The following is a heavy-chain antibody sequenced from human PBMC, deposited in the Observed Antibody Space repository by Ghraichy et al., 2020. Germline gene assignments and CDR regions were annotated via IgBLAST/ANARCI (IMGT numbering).Heavy chain of an antibody. CDR1: GGSVSNDNW. V-gene: IGHV4-4*02. CDR3: ARVMMTFGGLVVFYFDS. Sequence: SETLSLTCAVSGGSVSNDNWWTWVRQTPGKGLEWIGQIYHNGNANYNPSLRSRVTMSIDKSKNQFSLTVRSVTAADTAVYYCARVMMTFGGLVVFYFDSWGQGRLVTVSS. J-gene: IGHJ4*02. CDR2: IYHNGNA. D-gene: IGHD3-16*02.